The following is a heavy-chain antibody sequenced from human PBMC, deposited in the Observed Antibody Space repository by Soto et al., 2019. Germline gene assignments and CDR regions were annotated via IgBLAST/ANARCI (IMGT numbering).Heavy chain of an antibody. Sequence: ASVKVSCKASGGTFSSHGISWVRQAPGQGLEWMGGIIPILGTTNYAQQFQDRVTIIADESTSTAYMELSSLRSEDTAVYYCARVGVMVAKDSYYYGMDVWGQGTTVTVSS. J-gene: IGHJ6*02. CDR1: GGTFSSHG. CDR3: ARVGVMVAKDSYYYGMDV. D-gene: IGHD3-16*02. CDR2: IIPILGTT. V-gene: IGHV1-69*13.